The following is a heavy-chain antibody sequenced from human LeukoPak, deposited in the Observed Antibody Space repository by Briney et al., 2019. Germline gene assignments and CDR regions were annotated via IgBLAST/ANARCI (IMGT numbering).Heavy chain of an antibody. CDR1: GFTFNSYN. J-gene: IGHJ4*02. D-gene: IGHD1-26*01. CDR2: ISSGGDYI. Sequence: GGSLRLSCAASGFTFNSYNMNWVRQAPGKGLEWVSFISSGGDYIYYADSVKGRFTISRDNGKNSVYLQMSSLRAEDTAVYYCAGEGGSYQFDYWGQGTLVTVSS. V-gene: IGHV3-21*01. CDR3: AGEGGSYQFDY.